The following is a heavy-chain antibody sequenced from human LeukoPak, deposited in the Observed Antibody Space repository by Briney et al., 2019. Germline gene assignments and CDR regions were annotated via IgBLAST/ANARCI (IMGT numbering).Heavy chain of an antibody. Sequence: SETLSLTCTVSGGSISSGDYYWSWIRQPPGKGLEWIGYIYYSGSTYYNPSLKSRVTISVDTSKNQFSLKLSSVTAADTAVYYCARVASSSWYYFDYWGQGALVTVSS. D-gene: IGHD6-13*01. CDR1: GGSISSGDYY. CDR2: IYYSGST. J-gene: IGHJ4*02. CDR3: ARVASSSWYYFDY. V-gene: IGHV4-30-4*08.